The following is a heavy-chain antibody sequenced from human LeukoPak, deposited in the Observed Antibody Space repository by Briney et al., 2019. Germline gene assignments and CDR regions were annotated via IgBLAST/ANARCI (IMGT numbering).Heavy chain of an antibody. CDR3: ANPAPGVVYLY. CDR1: GFTFSSYD. J-gene: IGHJ4*02. D-gene: IGHD2-8*02. V-gene: IGHV3-23*01. CDR2: IRNYGGST. Sequence: QPGGSLRLSCAASGFTFSSYDMSWVLQAAGKGLEWVSGIRNYGGSTYYADSVKGRFTISRDNSKNTLYLQMNSLRAEDTAVYYCANPAPGVVYLYWGQGTLVTVSS.